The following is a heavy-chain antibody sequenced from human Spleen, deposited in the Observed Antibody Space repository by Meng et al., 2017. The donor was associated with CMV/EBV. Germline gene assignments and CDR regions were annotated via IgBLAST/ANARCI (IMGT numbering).Heavy chain of an antibody. CDR2: ISPYTGNT. Sequence: ASVKVSCKTSGYTFTRYGISWVRQAPGQGLEWMGWISPYTGNTNYAQKLQGRVTMTTDTSTSTAYMELRSLRSDDTAVYYCAREKDGAFDYWGQGTLVTVSS. CDR1: GYTFTRYG. D-gene: IGHD5-24*01. J-gene: IGHJ4*02. CDR3: AREKDGAFDY. V-gene: IGHV1-18*01.